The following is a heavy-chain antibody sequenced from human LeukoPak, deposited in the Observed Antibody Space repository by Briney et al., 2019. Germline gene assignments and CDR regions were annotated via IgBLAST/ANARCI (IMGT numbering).Heavy chain of an antibody. CDR3: ARDGIYDFWSGYLRPYFDY. CDR2: ISSSGSTI. D-gene: IGHD3-3*01. V-gene: IGHV3-11*04. CDR1: GFTFSDYY. Sequence: PGGSLRLSCAASGFTFSDYYMSWIRQAPGKGLEWVSYISSSGSTIYYADSVKGRFTISRDNAKNPLYLQMNSLRAEDTAVYYCARDGIYDFWSGYLRPYFDYWGQGTLVTVSS. J-gene: IGHJ4*02.